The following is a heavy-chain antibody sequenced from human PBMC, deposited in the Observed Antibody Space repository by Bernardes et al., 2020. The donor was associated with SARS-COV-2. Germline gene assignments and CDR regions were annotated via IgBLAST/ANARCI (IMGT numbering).Heavy chain of an antibody. V-gene: IGHV1-2*02. CDR2: INPKNGDT. CDR1: GYTFTDYF. Sequence: ASVKVSCKASGYTFTDYFFHWVRQAPGQGLEWMGWINPKNGDTNYAQNFQGRVTMTRDTSISTVYMELRWLTSDDTAVYYCGSVTWTQRDGFDIWGQGTMVTGSS. D-gene: IGHD4-4*01. J-gene: IGHJ3*02. CDR3: GSVTWTQRDGFDI.